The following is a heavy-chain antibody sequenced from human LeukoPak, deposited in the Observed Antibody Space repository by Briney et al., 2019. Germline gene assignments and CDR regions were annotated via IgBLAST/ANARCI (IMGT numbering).Heavy chain of an antibody. CDR2: IYYSGST. V-gene: IGHV4-59*01. CDR1: GGSISSYY. CDR3: ARASGSYSSFDY. D-gene: IGHD1-26*01. Sequence: PSETLSLTCTVSGGSISSYYWSWIRQPPGKGLEWIGYIYYSGSTNYNPSLKSRVTISVDTSKNQFSLKLSFVTAADTAVYYCARASGSYSSFDYWGQGTLVTVSS. J-gene: IGHJ4*02.